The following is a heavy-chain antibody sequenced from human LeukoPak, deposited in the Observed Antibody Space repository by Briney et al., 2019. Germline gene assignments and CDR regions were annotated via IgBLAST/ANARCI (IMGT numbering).Heavy chain of an antibody. J-gene: IGHJ4*02. D-gene: IGHD5-24*01. CDR2: IMEDGTET. CDR3: AKEGRSLQTY. CDR1: GFMFSSNW. V-gene: IGHV3-7*03. Sequence: GGSLRLSCAASGFMFSSNWMSWVRLAPGKGLEWVANIMEDGTETYYVDSVKGRFTISRDNAKNSLYLQMNSLRVEDTAVYYCAKEGRSLQTYWGQGTLVTVSS.